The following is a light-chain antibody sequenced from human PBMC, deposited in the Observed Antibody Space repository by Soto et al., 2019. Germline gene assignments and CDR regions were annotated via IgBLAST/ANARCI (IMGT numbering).Light chain of an antibody. J-gene: IGKJ1*01. CDR3: QQSYSPPPWA. V-gene: IGKV1-39*01. CDR2: ATS. Sequence: DIQMTQSPSSLSATVGDRVTITCRASQSISFYLNWYQQKPGKAPNLLIYATSSLQSGVPSRFSGSGSGTDFNLTISSLQPEDFATYYCQQSYSPPPWAFGQGPKLDIK. CDR1: QSISFY.